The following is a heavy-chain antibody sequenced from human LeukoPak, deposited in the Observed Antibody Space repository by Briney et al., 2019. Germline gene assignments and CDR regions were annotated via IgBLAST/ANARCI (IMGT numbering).Heavy chain of an antibody. J-gene: IGHJ4*02. CDR3: ARDPDDYYDSSGYLLFFDY. CDR1: GGSFSGYY. CDR2: INHSGST. Sequence: PSETLSLTCAVYGGSFSGYYWSWIRQPPGKGLEWIGEINHSGSTNYNPSLKSRVTISVDTSKNQFSLKLSSVTAADTAVYYCARDPDDYYDSSGYLLFFDYWGQGTLVTVSS. D-gene: IGHD3-22*01. V-gene: IGHV4-34*01.